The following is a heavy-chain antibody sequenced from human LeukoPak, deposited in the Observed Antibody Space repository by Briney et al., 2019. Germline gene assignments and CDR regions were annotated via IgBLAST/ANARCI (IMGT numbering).Heavy chain of an antibody. J-gene: IGHJ4*02. CDR3: ASWTDDIAARPLDY. V-gene: IGHV4-39*01. Sequence: PSETLSLTCTVSGGSISSSSYYWGWIRQPPGKRLEWIGSIYYSGSTYYNPSLKSRVTISVDTSKNQFSLKLSSVTAADTAVYYCASWTDDIAARPLDYWGQGTLVTVSS. D-gene: IGHD6-6*01. CDR2: IYYSGST. CDR1: GGSISSSSYY.